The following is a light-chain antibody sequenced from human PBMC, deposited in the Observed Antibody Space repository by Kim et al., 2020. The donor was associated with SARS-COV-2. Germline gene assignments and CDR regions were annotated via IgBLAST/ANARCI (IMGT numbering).Light chain of an antibody. CDR2: AAS. V-gene: IGKV1-39*01. J-gene: IGKJ3*01. CDR1: QSISTY. Sequence: DIQMTQSPSSLSASVGDRVTITCRASQSISTYLNWYQQKPGQAPKLLIYAASSLQSGVPSRFSGSGSGTDFTLTITSPQPEDFATYYCLQNYTIPLTFGPGTKVDIK. CDR3: LQNYTIPLT.